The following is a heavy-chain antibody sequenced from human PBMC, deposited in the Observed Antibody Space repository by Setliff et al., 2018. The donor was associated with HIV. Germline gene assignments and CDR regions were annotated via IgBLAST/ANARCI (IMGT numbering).Heavy chain of an antibody. CDR2: IIPMFGTA. Sequence: GASVKVSCKASGGTFSSFAIHWVRQAPGQGLEWMGGIIPMFGTANYAQKFQGRVTITADESTSTAYMELSTLRSEDTAVYYCARGATDRYCSNGVCLNLDCWGQGALVTVSS. CDR3: ARGATDRYCSNGVCLNLDC. V-gene: IGHV1-69*13. J-gene: IGHJ4*02. D-gene: IGHD2-8*01. CDR1: GGTFSSFA.